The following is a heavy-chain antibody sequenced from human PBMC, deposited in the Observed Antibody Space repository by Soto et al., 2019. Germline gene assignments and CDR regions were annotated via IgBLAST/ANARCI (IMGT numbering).Heavy chain of an antibody. V-gene: IGHV3-49*03. Sequence: GGSLRLSCTASGFTFGDYVMVWFRQAPGKGREGVGFIRKNGYGGTTEYAASVKGRFSISRDDAKSIAYLQMTSLKTEDTALNYCPTDIVGATXFDHWGQGTLVTVS. J-gene: IGHJ4*02. D-gene: IGHD1-26*01. CDR3: PTDIVGATXFDH. CDR2: IRKNGYGGTT. CDR1: GFTFGDYV.